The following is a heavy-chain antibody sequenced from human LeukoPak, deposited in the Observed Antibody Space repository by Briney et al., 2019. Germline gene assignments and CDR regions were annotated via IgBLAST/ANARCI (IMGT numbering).Heavy chain of an antibody. CDR2: ISYDGSNK. CDR1: GFTFSSYG. V-gene: IGHV3-30*18. D-gene: IGHD3-10*01. Sequence: GGSLRLSCAASGFTFSSYGMHWVRQAPGKGLEWVAVISYDGSNKYYADSVKGRFTISRDNSKNTLYLQMNSLRAEDMAVYYCAKSSGSSSDYGMDVWGQGTTVTVSS. CDR3: AKSSGSSSDYGMDV. J-gene: IGHJ6*02.